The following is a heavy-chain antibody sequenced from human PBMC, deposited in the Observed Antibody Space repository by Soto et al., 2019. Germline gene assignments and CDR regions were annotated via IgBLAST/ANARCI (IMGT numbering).Heavy chain of an antibody. V-gene: IGHV4-34*01. D-gene: IGHD3-22*01. Sequence: LSLTCAVYGGSFSGYYWSWIRQPPGKGLEWIGEINHSGSTNYNPSLKSRVTISVDTSKNQFSLKLSSVTAADTAVYYCARGRRMATMIYGMDVWGQGTTVTVSS. CDR3: ARGRRMATMIYGMDV. CDR2: INHSGST. CDR1: GGSFSGYY. J-gene: IGHJ6*02.